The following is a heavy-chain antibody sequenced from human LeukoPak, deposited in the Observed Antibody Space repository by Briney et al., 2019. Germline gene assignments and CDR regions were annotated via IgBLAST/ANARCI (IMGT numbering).Heavy chain of an antibody. CDR3: AREEVTTGAFDI. Sequence: GGPLRLSCAASGLTVSSNYMTWVRQTPGKGLEWVSVIYSGGSTYYADSVKGRFTISRDNSKNTLYLQMNSLRAEDTAVYYCAREEVTTGAFDIWGQGTMVTVSS. V-gene: IGHV3-66*01. D-gene: IGHD2-21*02. CDR1: GLTVSSNY. J-gene: IGHJ3*02. CDR2: IYSGGST.